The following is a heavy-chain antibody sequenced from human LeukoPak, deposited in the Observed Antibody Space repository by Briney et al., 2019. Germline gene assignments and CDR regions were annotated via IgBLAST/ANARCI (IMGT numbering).Heavy chain of an antibody. D-gene: IGHD2-2*01. Sequence: PGGSLRLSCSASGFTFSNYAMHWVRQAPGKGLEFVSGISSTGGSTNYPDSVKDRFSISRDNSKNTLYLQMTSLRADDTAVYYCVKDQHCSTISCATRTGFDPWGKETSVTVS. J-gene: IGHJ5*02. CDR2: ISSTGGST. CDR1: GFTFSNYA. CDR3: VKDQHCSTISCATRTGFDP. V-gene: IGHV3-64D*06.